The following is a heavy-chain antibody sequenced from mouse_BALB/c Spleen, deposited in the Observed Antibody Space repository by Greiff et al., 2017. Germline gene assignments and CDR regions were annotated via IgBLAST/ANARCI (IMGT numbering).Heavy chain of an antibody. CDR2: ISTYYGNT. J-gene: IGHJ4*01. Sequence: VQLQQSGPELVRPGVSVKISCKGSGYTFTDYAMHWVKQSHAKSLEWIGVISTYYGNTNYNQKFKGKATMTVDKSSSTAYMELARLTSVDSAIYYCAVDGYTDYYAIDYWGQGTSVTVSS. V-gene: IGHV1-67*01. D-gene: IGHD2-3*01. CDR3: AVDGYTDYYAIDY. CDR1: GYTFTDYA.